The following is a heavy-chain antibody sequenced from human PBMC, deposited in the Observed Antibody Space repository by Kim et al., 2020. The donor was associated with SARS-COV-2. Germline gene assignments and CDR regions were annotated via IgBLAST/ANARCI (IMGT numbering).Heavy chain of an antibody. V-gene: IGHV1-46*01. CDR3: ARECPGYKASFDN. Sequence: ASVKVSCKASGYTFTSFFMHWARQAPGQGLEWMGTINPSSGSTSYVQKLQNRATLTRDTSTSTVYLELSSLTSEDTDVYYCARECPGYKASFDNWGQGTMVTVSS. CDR2: INPSSGST. D-gene: IGHD2-2*02. CDR1: GYTFTSFF. J-gene: IGHJ3*02.